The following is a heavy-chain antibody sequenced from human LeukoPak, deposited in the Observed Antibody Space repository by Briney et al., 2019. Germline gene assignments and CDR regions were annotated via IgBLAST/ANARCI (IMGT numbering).Heavy chain of an antibody. CDR3: ARGSTLRFLEWISNWFDP. D-gene: IGHD3-3*01. J-gene: IGHJ5*02. Sequence: ASVKVSCKASGYTFTGYYLHWVRQAPGQGLEWMGWINPNSGGANYAQKFQGRVTMTRDTSISTAYMELSRLRSDDTAVYYCARGSTLRFLEWISNWFDPWGQGTQVTVSS. CDR1: GYTFTGYY. V-gene: IGHV1-2*02. CDR2: INPNSGGA.